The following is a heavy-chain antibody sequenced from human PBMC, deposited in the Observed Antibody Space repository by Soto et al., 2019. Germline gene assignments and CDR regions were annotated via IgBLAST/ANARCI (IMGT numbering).Heavy chain of an antibody. CDR1: EFAEFTFSSFW. D-gene: IGHD3-9*01. Sequence: PGGSLRLSCVVSEFAEFTFSSFWMSWVRQAPGKGLEWVSSISGSGGSSYYAESVKGRFTISRDNSKNTLYVQMNSLRVEDTAVYYCAKETTALRYFDWSGDAFDIWGQGTMVTVS. CDR2: ISGSGGSS. CDR3: AKETTALRYFDWSGDAFDI. V-gene: IGHV3-23*01. J-gene: IGHJ3*02.